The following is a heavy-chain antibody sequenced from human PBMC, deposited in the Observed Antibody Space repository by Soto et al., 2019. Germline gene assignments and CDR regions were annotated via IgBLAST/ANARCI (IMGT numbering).Heavy chain of an antibody. CDR1: GDSVSSNSAA. CDR2: TYYRSKWYN. V-gene: IGHV6-1*01. J-gene: IGHJ6*02. CDR3: ARAGKAVAGTDVRPPTYYGMDV. D-gene: IGHD6-19*01. Sequence: PSQTLSLTCAISGDSVSSNSAAWNWIRQSPSRGLEWLGRTYYRSKWYNDYAVSVKSRITINPDTSKNQFSLQLNSVTPEDTAVYYCARAGKAVAGTDVRPPTYYGMDVWGQGTTVTVSS.